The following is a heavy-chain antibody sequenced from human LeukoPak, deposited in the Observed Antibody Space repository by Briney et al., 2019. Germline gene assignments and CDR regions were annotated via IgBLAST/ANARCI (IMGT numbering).Heavy chain of an antibody. D-gene: IGHD3-10*01. CDR2: IYYSGST. CDR3: ASGGWGPVGDDY. CDR1: GGSISSSSYY. Sequence: SETLSLTCTVSGGSISSSSYYWGWIRLPPGKGLEWIGSIYYSGSTYYNPSLKSRVTISVDTSKNQFSLKLSSVTAADTAVYYCASGGWGPVGDDYWGQGTLVTVSS. J-gene: IGHJ4*02. V-gene: IGHV4-39*01.